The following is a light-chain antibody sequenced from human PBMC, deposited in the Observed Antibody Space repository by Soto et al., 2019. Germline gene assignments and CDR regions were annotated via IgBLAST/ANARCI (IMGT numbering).Light chain of an antibody. V-gene: IGLV4-69*01. J-gene: IGLJ2*01. CDR3: QTWGTGIQV. CDR1: SGHSNFA. CDR2: INSDGSH. Sequence: QLVLTQSPSASASLGASVKLTCTLSSGHSNFAIAWHQQQPEKGPRYLMKINSDGSHTKGDGIPDRFSGSSSGPERYLTISSLQSEDEADYYCQTWGTGIQVFGGGTKLTVL.